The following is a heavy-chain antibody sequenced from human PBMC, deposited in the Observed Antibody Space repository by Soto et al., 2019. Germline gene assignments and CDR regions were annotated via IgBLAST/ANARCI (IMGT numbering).Heavy chain of an antibody. CDR3: ARVTLKAGNWFDP. CDR1: GYNFTDFF. J-gene: IGHJ5*02. Sequence: ASVKVSCKASGYNFTDFFIHWVRQAPGEGFEWMGWINPKSRGTNYAQKFQGRVTMTRDTSNSTAYMELRDLRSDDTAVYYCARVTLKAGNWFDPWGQGTLVTVSS. D-gene: IGHD1-1*01. V-gene: IGHV1-2*02. CDR2: INPKSRGT.